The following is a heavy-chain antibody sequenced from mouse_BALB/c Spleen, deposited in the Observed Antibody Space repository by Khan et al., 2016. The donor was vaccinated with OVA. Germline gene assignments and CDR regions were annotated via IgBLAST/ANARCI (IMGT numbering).Heavy chain of an antibody. J-gene: IGHJ3*01. Sequence: VELVESGPGLVQPSQSLSITCTVSGFSSTSYGVPWVRQSPGKGLEWLGVIWSGGSTDYNAAFISRLSISKDNSKSQVFFKLNNLQANDTAIYYCARNYDYDEGLSYWGQGTLVTVSA. CDR1: GFSSTSYG. CDR3: ARNYDYDEGLSY. CDR2: IWSGGST. D-gene: IGHD2-4*01. V-gene: IGHV2-2*02.